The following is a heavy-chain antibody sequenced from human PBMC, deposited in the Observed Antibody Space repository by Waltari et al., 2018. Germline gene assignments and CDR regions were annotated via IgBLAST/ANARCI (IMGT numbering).Heavy chain of an antibody. CDR1: GGTFRSYA. J-gene: IGHJ5*02. CDR3: ARVGNYYDSSGYYGGDP. V-gene: IGHV1-69*01. CDR2: IIPIFGTA. D-gene: IGHD3-22*01. Sequence: QVQLVQSGAEVKKPGSSVKVSCKASGGTFRSYAISWVRPAPGQGLEWMGGIIPIFGTANYAQKCQGRVTITADESTSTAYMELSSLRSEDTAVYYCARVGNYYDSSGYYGGDPWGQGTLVTVSS.